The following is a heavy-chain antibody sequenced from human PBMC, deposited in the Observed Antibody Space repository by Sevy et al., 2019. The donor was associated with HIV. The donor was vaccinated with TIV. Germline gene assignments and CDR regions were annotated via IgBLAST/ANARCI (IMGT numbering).Heavy chain of an antibody. CDR3: AKNRPPGGSYFSRHGMDV. D-gene: IGHD1-26*01. CDR1: GFTFSTYD. Sequence: GGSLRLSCTASGFTFSTYDIHWVRQAPGKGLEWVAIISYDGNYRYYSDSVRGRFSMSRDNSKNTAYPQMSGLSVEDTAVYYCAKNRPPGGSYFSRHGMDVWGRGTTVTVSS. V-gene: IGHV3-30*18. J-gene: IGHJ6*02. CDR2: ISYDGNYR.